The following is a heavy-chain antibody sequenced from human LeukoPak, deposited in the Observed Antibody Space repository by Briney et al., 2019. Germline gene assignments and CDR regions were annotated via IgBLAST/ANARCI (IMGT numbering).Heavy chain of an antibody. Sequence: GGPLRLSCAASGFTFSSYWMSWVRQAPGKGLEWVANIKQDGSEKYYVDSVKGRFTISRDNAKNSLYLQMNSLRAEDTAVYYCVSGSYPLDYFDYWGQGTLVTVSS. CDR3: VSGSYPLDYFDY. J-gene: IGHJ4*02. CDR1: GFTFSSYW. D-gene: IGHD1-26*01. V-gene: IGHV3-7*01. CDR2: IKQDGSEK.